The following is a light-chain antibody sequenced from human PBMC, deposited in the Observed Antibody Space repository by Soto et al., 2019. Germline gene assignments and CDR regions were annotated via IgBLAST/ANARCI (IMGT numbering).Light chain of an antibody. J-gene: IGKJ2*01. CDR3: QQYYTTPYT. Sequence: DIVMTQSPDSLAVSLGERATINCKSSQNVLYRSNNKNSLAWYQQKPGQPPKLLIYWASTRESGVPDRFSGSGSGTDFTLTISSLQAEDVAVYYCQQYYTTPYTFGQGTKVEIK. CDR1: QNVLYRSNNKNS. CDR2: WAS. V-gene: IGKV4-1*01.